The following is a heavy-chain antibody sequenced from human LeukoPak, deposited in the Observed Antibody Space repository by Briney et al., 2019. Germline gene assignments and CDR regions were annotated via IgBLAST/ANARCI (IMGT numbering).Heavy chain of an antibody. CDR3: ARGRYYYGSGSYYNRGEFDP. J-gene: IGHJ5*02. V-gene: IGHV4-34*01. CDR2: INHSGST. CDR1: GGSFSGYY. Sequence: PSGTLSLTCAVYGGSFSGYYWSWIRQPPGKGLEWIGEINHSGSTNYNPSLKSRVTISVDTSKNQFSLKLSSVTAADTAVYYCARGRYYYGSGSYYNRGEFDPWGQGTLVTVSS. D-gene: IGHD3-10*01.